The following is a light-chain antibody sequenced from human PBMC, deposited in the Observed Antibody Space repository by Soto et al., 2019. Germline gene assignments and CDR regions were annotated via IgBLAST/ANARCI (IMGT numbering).Light chain of an antibody. CDR1: QTIGNF. J-gene: IGKJ2*01. CDR2: GAS. CDR3: QQSYTTPRT. Sequence: DIQMTQSPSSLSASVGDRVTVTCRASQTIGNFLNWYHQKPGKAPELLIFGASSLQSGVPSRFSGSGSGTDFTLTISNLQPEDFATYYCQQSYTTPRTFGQGTKLEIK. V-gene: IGKV1-39*01.